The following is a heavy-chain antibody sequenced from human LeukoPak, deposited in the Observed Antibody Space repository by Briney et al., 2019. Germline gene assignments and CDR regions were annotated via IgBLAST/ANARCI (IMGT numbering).Heavy chain of an antibody. J-gene: IGHJ5*02. CDR1: SYTFTSYD. D-gene: IGHD4/OR15-4a*01. CDR2: MNPNSGNT. Sequence: ASVKVSCTAASYTFTSYDINWVRQAPGQGLEWMGWMNPNSGNTGYAQKFQGRVTMTRNTSISTAYMELSSLRSEDTAVYYCARKNYGSNRWFDPWGQGTLVTVSS. CDR3: ARKNYGSNRWFDP. V-gene: IGHV1-8*01.